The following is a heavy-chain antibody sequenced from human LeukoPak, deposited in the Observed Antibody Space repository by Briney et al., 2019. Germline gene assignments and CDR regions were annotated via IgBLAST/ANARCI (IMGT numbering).Heavy chain of an antibody. Sequence: PSETLSLTCTVSGGSISSYYWSWIRQPPGKGLEWIGCIYYSGSTNYNPSLKSRVTISVDTSKNQFSLKLSSVTAADTAVYYCARSKSSGWYKDYFDYWGQGTLVTVSS. CDR1: GGSISSYY. CDR2: IYYSGST. CDR3: ARSKSSGWYKDYFDY. D-gene: IGHD6-19*01. J-gene: IGHJ4*02. V-gene: IGHV4-59*01.